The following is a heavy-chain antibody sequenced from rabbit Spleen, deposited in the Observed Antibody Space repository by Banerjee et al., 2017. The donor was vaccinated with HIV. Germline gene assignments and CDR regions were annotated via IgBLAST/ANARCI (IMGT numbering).Heavy chain of an antibody. D-gene: IGHD8-1*01. CDR2: IDSGSSGFT. V-gene: IGHV1S40*01. J-gene: IGHJ6*01. Sequence: QSLEESGGGLVKPEGSLTLTYTASGFDLSSYYYMCWVRKAPGKGLEWIACIDSGSSGFTYYANWAKGRFTISKPSSTTVTRQMTSRTVADTAIYFWARDSASSFSSYGMDLWGPGTLVTVS. CDR1: GFDLSSYYY. CDR3: ARDSASSFSSYGMDL.